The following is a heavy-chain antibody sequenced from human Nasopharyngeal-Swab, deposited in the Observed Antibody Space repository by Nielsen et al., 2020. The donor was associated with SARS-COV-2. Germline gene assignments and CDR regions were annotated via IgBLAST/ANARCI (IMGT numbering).Heavy chain of an antibody. CDR2: IYWDDYK. D-gene: IGHD4/OR15-4a*01. V-gene: IGHV2-5*02. Sequence: WIRQPPGKALEWLALIYWDDYKRYSPSLKSRLTITQDTSKNQVVFTVTNMDPVDTATYHCGRLVYGDNYRFDCWGQGALVTVSS. J-gene: IGHJ4*02. CDR3: GRLVYGDNYRFDC.